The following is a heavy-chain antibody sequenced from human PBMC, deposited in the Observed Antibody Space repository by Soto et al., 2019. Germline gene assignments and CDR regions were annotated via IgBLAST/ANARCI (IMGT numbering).Heavy chain of an antibody. Sequence: QVQLVESGGGVVQSGRSLRLSCAASGFIFSNYAMHWVRQAPGTGLEWVAVISFDGNSKYYADPVKGRFTISRDSSKNTLDLQMDSLRAGDTAVYYWARGVYAAGSVPLHYWGQGTLVTVSS. V-gene: IGHV3-30-3*01. CDR3: ARGVYAAGSVPLHY. CDR1: GFIFSNYA. CDR2: ISFDGNSK. D-gene: IGHD3-10*01. J-gene: IGHJ4*02.